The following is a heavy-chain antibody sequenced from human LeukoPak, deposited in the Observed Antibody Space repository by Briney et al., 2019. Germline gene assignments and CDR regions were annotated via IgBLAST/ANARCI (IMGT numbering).Heavy chain of an antibody. CDR1: GGSFSGYY. Sequence: PSETLSLTCAVYGGSFSGYYWSWIRQPPGKGLEWIGEINHSGSTNYNPSLKSRVTISVDTSKNQFSLKLSSVTAADTAVYYCARDSLHYYSYYMDVWGKGTTVTVSS. CDR2: INHSGST. CDR3: ARDSLHYYSYYMDV. V-gene: IGHV4-34*01. J-gene: IGHJ6*03.